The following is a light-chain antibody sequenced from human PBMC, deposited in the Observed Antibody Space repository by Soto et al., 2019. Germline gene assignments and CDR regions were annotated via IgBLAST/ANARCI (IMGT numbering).Light chain of an antibody. CDR3: QQTDSFPRT. J-gene: IGKJ1*01. CDR1: QSISSY. CDR2: AAS. V-gene: IGKV1-39*01. Sequence: DIQMTQSPSPLSASVGDRVTITCRASQSISSYLNWYQHKPGKAPKLLIYAASSLQTGVPSRFSGSRSGTDFALTISSLQRDDFATYYCQQTDSFPRTFGQGTKV.